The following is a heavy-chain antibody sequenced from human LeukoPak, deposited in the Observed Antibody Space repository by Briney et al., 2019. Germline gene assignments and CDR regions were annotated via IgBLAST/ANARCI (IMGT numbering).Heavy chain of an antibody. CDR3: ARQELRFLEWLRYFDY. V-gene: IGHV4-39*01. D-gene: IGHD3-3*01. CDR1: GGSISSSSYY. Sequence: SETLSLTCTVSGGSISSSSYYWGWIRQPPGKGLEWIGSIYYSGSTYYNPSLKSRVTISVDTSKNQFSLKLSSATAADTAVYYCARQELRFLEWLRYFDYWGQGTLVTVSS. CDR2: IYYSGST. J-gene: IGHJ4*02.